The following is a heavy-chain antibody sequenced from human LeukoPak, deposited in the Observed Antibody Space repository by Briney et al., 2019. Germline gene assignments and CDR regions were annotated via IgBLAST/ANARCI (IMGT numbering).Heavy chain of an antibody. Sequence: SGTLSLTCAVSGGSISSSNWWSWVRQPPGKGLEWIEEIYHSGSTNYNPSLKSRVTISVGKSKNQFTLNLNSVTAADTAVYYCARPTGLEPPGPYRGFDPWGQGMLVTISS. CDR2: IYHSGST. J-gene: IGHJ5*02. CDR3: ARPTGLEPPGPYRGFDP. D-gene: IGHD1-1*01. CDR1: GGSISSSNW. V-gene: IGHV4-4*02.